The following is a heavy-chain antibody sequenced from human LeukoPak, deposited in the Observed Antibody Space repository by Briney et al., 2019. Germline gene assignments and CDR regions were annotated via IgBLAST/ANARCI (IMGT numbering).Heavy chain of an antibody. D-gene: IGHD3-22*01. V-gene: IGHV3-23*01. J-gene: IGHJ4*02. CDR1: GFIFNNYA. Sequence: PGGSLRLSCAASGFIFNNYAMSWVRQAPGKGLEWVSTISSSGANTYYADSVKGRFTISRDNSKNTLYLQMNSLRAEDTAVYYCAKARLLTYYYDSSGYLFDYWGQGTLVTVSS. CDR3: AKARLLTYYYDSSGYLFDY. CDR2: ISSSGANT.